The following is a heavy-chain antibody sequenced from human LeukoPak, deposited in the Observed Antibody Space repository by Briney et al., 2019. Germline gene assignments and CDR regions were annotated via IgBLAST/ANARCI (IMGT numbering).Heavy chain of an antibody. V-gene: IGHV3-53*01. CDR2: IYSGGST. CDR1: GFTFSSYG. Sequence: GGSLRLTCAASGFTFSSYGMSWVRQAPGKGLEWVSVIYSGGSTYYADSVKGRFTISRDNSKNTLYLQMNSLRAEDTAVYYCARLVVVTATPNYFDYWGQGTLVTVSS. J-gene: IGHJ4*02. CDR3: ARLVVVTATPNYFDY. D-gene: IGHD2-21*02.